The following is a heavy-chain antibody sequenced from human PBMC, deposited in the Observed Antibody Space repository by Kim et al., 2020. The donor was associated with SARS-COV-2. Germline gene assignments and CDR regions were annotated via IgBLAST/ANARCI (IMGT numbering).Heavy chain of an antibody. D-gene: IGHD6-13*01. V-gene: IGHV3-11*03. CDR3: GYGIAAAGTSFDY. J-gene: IGHJ4*02. Sequence: ADSVKGRFTISRDNAKNSLYLQRNSLRAEDTAVYYCGYGIAAAGTSFDYWGQGTLVTVSS.